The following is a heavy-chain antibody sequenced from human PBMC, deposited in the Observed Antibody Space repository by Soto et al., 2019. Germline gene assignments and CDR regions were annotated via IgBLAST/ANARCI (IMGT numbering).Heavy chain of an antibody. D-gene: IGHD3-22*01. CDR2: ISGTGYTT. V-gene: IGHV3-23*01. CDR3: AKEGHYDASGLDALDI. Sequence: EMQLLESGGNLVQPGGSLRLSCAASGFTFRFAMSWVRQAPGKGLEWVSSISGTGYTTYYADSVKGRFTISRDNSNNTLYLQMRSLRAEDTALYYCAKEGHYDASGLDALDIWGQGTMATVFS. CDR1: GFTFRFA. J-gene: IGHJ3*02.